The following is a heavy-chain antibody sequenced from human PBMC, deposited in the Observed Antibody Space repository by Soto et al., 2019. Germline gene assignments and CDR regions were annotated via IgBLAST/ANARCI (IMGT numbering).Heavy chain of an antibody. D-gene: IGHD3-3*01. CDR1: GYTFTSYG. Sequence: QVQLVQSGAEVKKPGASVKVSFKASGYTFTSYGISWVRQAPGQGLEWMGWISAYNGNTNYAQKLEGGFTMTTAPSTSTAYVELRSLRSDDTAVYYCARVPPEHYDFWSGYYRYNWFDPWGQGTLVTVSS. CDR2: ISAYNGNT. CDR3: ARVPPEHYDFWSGYYRYNWFDP. J-gene: IGHJ5*02. V-gene: IGHV1-18*01.